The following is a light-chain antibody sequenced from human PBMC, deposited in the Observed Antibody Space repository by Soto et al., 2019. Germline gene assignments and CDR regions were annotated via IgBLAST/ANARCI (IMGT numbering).Light chain of an antibody. CDR2: TAT. V-gene: IGKV3-20*01. Sequence: EIVMTQSPATLSVSPGERATLYCRASQSLRRGYLAYNQKKPDQAPRLIIYTATNRTTSIATRISGSGSGTDFTLTISRLESEDFAVYYCQQYESPPPFIIGPGTKVDIK. CDR1: QSLRRGY. J-gene: IGKJ3*01. CDR3: QQYESPPPFI.